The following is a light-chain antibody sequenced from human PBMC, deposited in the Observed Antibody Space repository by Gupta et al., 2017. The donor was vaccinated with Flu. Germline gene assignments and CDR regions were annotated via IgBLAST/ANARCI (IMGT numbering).Light chain of an antibody. Sequence: DIQMTQSPSSVSASVGDRINITCRASQGISRWLAWYQQKPGKAPKPLIFAASILQSGVASRFSGSGSGTDVTLTINNLQPEDFGTYYCQQANSFPITFGQGTRLQIK. CDR2: AAS. CDR1: QGISRW. V-gene: IGKV1-12*01. CDR3: QQANSFPIT. J-gene: IGKJ5*01.